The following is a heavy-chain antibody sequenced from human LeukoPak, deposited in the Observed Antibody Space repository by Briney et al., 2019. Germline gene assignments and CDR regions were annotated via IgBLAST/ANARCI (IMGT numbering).Heavy chain of an antibody. CDR1: GFTLSSYW. CDR2: MKEDGSEK. V-gene: IGHV3-7*01. J-gene: IGHJ4*02. CDR3: ARDRALDY. Sequence: PGGSLRLSCAAPGFTLSSYWMSWVRQAPGKGLEWVANMKEDGSEKYYVDSVKGRFTISRDNAKNSLYLQMNSLRAEDTAVYYCARDRALDYWGQGTLVTVSS.